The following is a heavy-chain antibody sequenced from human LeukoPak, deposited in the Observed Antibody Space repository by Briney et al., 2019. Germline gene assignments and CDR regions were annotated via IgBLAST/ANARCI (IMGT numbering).Heavy chain of an antibody. J-gene: IGHJ4*02. Sequence: PGGSLRLSFAVSGFTLITASMNWVRQAPGKGLVWVSQITGDGSSTTYADSVRGRFTISRDNAKNTLFLQMNSLRAEDTAVYYCVRDWFGEFHWGQGTLVTVSS. CDR2: ITGDGSST. CDR3: VRDWFGEFH. D-gene: IGHD3-10*01. V-gene: IGHV3-74*01. CDR1: GFTLITAS.